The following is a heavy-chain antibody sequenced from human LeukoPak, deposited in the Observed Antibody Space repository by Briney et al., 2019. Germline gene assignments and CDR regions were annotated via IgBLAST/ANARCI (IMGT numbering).Heavy chain of an antibody. CDR3: ARDYGDSYYYYGMDV. CDR2: ISSSSSYI. Sequence: GRSPRLSCAASGFTFSSYSMNWVRQAPGKGLEWVSSISSSSSYIYYADSVKGRFTISRDNAKNSLYLQMNSLRAEDTAVYYCARDYGDSYYYYGMDVWGQGTTVTVSS. D-gene: IGHD4-17*01. V-gene: IGHV3-21*01. J-gene: IGHJ6*02. CDR1: GFTFSSYS.